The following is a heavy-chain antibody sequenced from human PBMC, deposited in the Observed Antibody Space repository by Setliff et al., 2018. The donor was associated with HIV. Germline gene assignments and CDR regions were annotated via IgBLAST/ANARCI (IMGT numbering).Heavy chain of an antibody. Sequence: TLSLTCTVSGGSISSSSYFWGWIRQPPGKGLEWIGIIYYSGSTYYNPSLRSRVTISVDKSKDQFSLKLSSVTAADTAVYNCARTETKAKGWHYYYYMDVWGKGTTVTVSS. D-gene: IGHD2-15*01. J-gene: IGHJ6*03. CDR1: GGSISSSSYF. CDR2: IYYSGST. V-gene: IGHV4-39*07. CDR3: ARTETKAKGWHYYYYMDV.